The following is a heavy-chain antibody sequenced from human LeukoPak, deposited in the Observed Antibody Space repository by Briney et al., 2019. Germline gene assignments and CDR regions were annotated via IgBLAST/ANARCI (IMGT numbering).Heavy chain of an antibody. CDR3: ARAKWDLLRSATPAFDY. CDR2: MKHDGSEE. V-gene: IGHV3-7*04. Sequence: GGSLRLSCIVSGFTFNGYWMSWVRQAPGRGLERVANMKHDGSEEDYVDSVKGRFTISRDNAKNSLFLQMSSLRAEDTAVYYCARAKWDLLRSATPAFDYWGQGTQVTVSS. D-gene: IGHD1-26*01. J-gene: IGHJ4*02. CDR1: GFTFNGYW.